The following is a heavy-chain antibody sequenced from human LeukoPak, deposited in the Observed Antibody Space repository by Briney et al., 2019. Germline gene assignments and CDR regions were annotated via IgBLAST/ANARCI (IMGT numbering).Heavy chain of an antibody. CDR1: GGTFSSYA. D-gene: IGHD1-26*01. CDR3: AREGGGELYFDY. CDR2: IIPIFGTA. J-gene: IGHJ4*02. Sequence: SVKVSCKASGGTFSSYAISWVRQAPGQGLEWMGGIIPIFGTANYAQKFQGRVTITADESTSTAYMELSSLRSEDTAVYYCAREGGGELYFDYWGQGTLVTVSS. V-gene: IGHV1-69*13.